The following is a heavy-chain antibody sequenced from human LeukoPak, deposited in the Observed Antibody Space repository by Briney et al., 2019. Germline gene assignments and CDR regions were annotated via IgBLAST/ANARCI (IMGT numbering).Heavy chain of an antibody. CDR2: ICTSGST. V-gene: IGHV4-61*02. D-gene: IGHD6-13*01. J-gene: IGHJ4*02. Sequence: PSETLSLTCTVSGGSISSGSYYWSWIRQPAGKGLEWIGRICTSGSTNYNPSLKSRVTISVDTSKNQFSLKLSSVTAADTAVYYCAREVVAAAGTVDYWGQGALVIVSS. CDR3: AREVVAAAGTVDY. CDR1: GGSISSGSYY.